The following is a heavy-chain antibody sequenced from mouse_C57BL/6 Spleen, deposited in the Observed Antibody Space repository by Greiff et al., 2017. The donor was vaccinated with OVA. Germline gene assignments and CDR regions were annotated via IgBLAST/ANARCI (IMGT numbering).Heavy chain of an antibody. D-gene: IGHD2-5*01. J-gene: IGHJ1*03. Sequence: QVQLQQSGAELVRPGASVTLSCKASGYTFTDYEMHWVKQTPVHGLEWIGAIDPETGGTAYNQKFKGKAILTADKSSSTAYMELRSLTSEDSAVYYCTRRGDSNNWDFDVWGTGTTVTVSS. CDR1: GYTFTDYE. V-gene: IGHV1-15*01. CDR2: IDPETGGT. CDR3: TRRGDSNNWDFDV.